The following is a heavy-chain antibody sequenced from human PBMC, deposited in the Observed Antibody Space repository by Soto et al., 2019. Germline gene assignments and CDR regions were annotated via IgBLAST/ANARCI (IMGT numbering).Heavy chain of an antibody. V-gene: IGHV3-30-3*01. J-gene: IGHJ4*02. CDR3: ASPLRVVVAAPQDY. CDR2: ISYDGSNK. Sequence: QVQLVESGGGVVQPGRSLRLSCAASGFTFSSYAMHWVRQAPGKGLEWVAVISYDGSNKYYADSVKGRFTISRDNSKNTLYLQMNSLRAEDTSVHYCASPLRVVVAAPQDYWGQGTLVTVYS. CDR1: GFTFSSYA. D-gene: IGHD2-15*01.